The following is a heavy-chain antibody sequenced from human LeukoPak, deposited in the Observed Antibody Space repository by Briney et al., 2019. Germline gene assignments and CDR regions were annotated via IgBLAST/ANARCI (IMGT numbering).Heavy chain of an antibody. CDR1: GGSIIRNNW. V-gene: IGHV4-4*02. CDR3: ARHATAGPFDP. CDR2: IYHSGST. J-gene: IGHJ5*02. Sequence: SETLSLTCAVSGGSIIRNNWWSWVRQPPGKGLEWIGEIYHSGSTYYNPSLKSRVTISVDTSKNQFSLKLSSVTAADTAVYYCARHATAGPFDPWGQGTLVTVSS.